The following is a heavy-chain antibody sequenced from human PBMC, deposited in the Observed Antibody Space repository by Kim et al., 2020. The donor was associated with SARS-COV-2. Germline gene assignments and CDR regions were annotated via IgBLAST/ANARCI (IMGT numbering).Heavy chain of an antibody. J-gene: IGHJ6*01. CDR3: PRVGEPGGLGAISVMDV. CDR1: GGSISSYY. V-gene: IGHV4-59*13. D-gene: IGHD3-16*01. CDR2: IYYSGST. Sequence: SETLSLTCTVSGGSISSYYWSWIRQPPGKGLEWIGYIYYSGSTNYNPSLRVRAPFPVETPKTKFSLNWTPVPVGTRPWFTWPRVGEPGGLGAISVMDVWG.